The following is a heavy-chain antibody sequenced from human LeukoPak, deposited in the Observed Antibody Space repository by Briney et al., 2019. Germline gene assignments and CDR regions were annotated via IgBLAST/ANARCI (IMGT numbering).Heavy chain of an antibody. J-gene: IGHJ4*02. V-gene: IGHV3-23*01. Sequence: GSLRLSCAASGFTFNSFAMNWVRQAPGKGLEWVSSISGSDGSSHYADFVKGRFTISRDNSKNTLHLQMNSLRAEDTAVYYCAKVWGSSGHCFDYWGQGTLVTVSS. CDR3: AKVWGSSGHCFDY. CDR2: ISGSDGSS. D-gene: IGHD6-19*01. CDR1: GFTFNSFA.